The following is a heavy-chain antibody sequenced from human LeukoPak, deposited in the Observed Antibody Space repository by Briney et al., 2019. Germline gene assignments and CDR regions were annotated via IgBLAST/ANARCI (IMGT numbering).Heavy chain of an antibody. CDR2: MYYSGST. V-gene: IGHV4-30-4*01. J-gene: IGHJ5*02. D-gene: IGHD6-19*01. Sequence: SETLSLTCTVSGGSISSGDYYWSWIRQPPGKGLEWIAYMYYSGSTYYNPSLKSRVTMSVDTSKNQFSLKLSSVTAADTAVYYCARAVSSGWYGNWFDPWGQGTLVTVSS. CDR3: ARAVSSGWYGNWFDP. CDR1: GGSISSGDYY.